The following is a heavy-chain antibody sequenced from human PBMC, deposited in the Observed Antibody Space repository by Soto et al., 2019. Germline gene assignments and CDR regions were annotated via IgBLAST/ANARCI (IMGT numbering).Heavy chain of an antibody. CDR1: GFNFRSYA. V-gene: IGHV3-30-3*01. CDR2: ISYDGSNK. CDR3: ARELDTIFGVVITTTYYYYGMDV. D-gene: IGHD3-3*01. J-gene: IGHJ6*02. Sequence: GGSLILSCAASGFNFRSYAMHWVRQDPGKGLEWVAVISYDGSNKYYADSVKGRFTISRDNSKNTLYLQMNSLRAEDTAVYYCARELDTIFGVVITTTYYYYGMDVWGQGTTVPSP.